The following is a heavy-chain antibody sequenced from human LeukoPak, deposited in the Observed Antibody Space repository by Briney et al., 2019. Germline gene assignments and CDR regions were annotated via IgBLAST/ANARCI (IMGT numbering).Heavy chain of an antibody. V-gene: IGHV3-23*01. Sequence: GGSLRLSCAASGFTFSSYAMSWVRQAPGKGLEWVSAISGSGGSTYYADSVKGRFTISRDNSKNTLYLQMNSLRAEDTAVYYCAKDWTYHYSSSWYHGSHYYYYTDVWGKGTTVTVSS. CDR2: ISGSGGST. J-gene: IGHJ6*03. CDR1: GFTFSSYA. D-gene: IGHD6-13*01. CDR3: AKDWTYHYSSSWYHGSHYYYYTDV.